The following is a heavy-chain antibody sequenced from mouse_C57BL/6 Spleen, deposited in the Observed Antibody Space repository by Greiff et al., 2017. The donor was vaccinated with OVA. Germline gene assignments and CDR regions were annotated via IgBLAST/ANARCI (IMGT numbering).Heavy chain of an antibody. J-gene: IGHJ2*01. CDR3: TGAKFITTVVHFDY. CDR2: IRLKSDNYAT. Sequence: EVQLQESGGGLVQPGGSMKLSCVASGFTFSNYWMNWVRQSPEKGLEWVAQIRLKSDNYATHYAESVKGRFTISRDDSKSSVYLQMNNLRAEDTGIYYCTGAKFITTVVHFDYWGQGTTLTVSS. V-gene: IGHV6-3*01. CDR1: GFTFSNYW. D-gene: IGHD1-1*01.